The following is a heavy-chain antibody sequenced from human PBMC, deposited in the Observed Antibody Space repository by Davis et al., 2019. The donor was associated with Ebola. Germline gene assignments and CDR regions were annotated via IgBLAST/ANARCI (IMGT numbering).Heavy chain of an antibody. CDR3: VRVYYGSGIYSYYYMDV. CDR1: GGSFSGYY. J-gene: IGHJ6*03. CDR2: INHSGST. D-gene: IGHD3-10*01. V-gene: IGHV4-34*01. Sequence: SETLSLTCAVYGGSFSGYYWSWIRQPPGKGLEWIGEINHSGSTDYNPSLKSRVTISVDTSKNQFSLKLTSVTAADTAVYYCVRVYYGSGIYSYYYMDVWGKGTTVTVSS.